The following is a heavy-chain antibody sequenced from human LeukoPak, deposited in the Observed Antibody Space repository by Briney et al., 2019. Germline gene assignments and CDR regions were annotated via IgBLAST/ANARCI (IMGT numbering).Heavy chain of an antibody. CDR2: ISYDDSNR. J-gene: IGHJ6*02. V-gene: IGHV3-30*03. CDR1: GFTFRNYG. CDR3: ARGGADYFYDSSGYYDLYGLDV. Sequence: GRSLRLSCTASGFTFRNYGIHWVRQAPGKGLEWVTVISYDDSNRYYADSVKGRFTISRDNSKNTLYPQMNSLRAEDTAVYYCARGGADYFYDSSGYYDLYGLDVWGQGTTVTVSS. D-gene: IGHD3-22*01.